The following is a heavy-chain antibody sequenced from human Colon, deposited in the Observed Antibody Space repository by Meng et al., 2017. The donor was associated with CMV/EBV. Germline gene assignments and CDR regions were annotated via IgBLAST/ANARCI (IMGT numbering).Heavy chain of an antibody. V-gene: IGHV3-9*01. CDR1: GFTFDDYA. CDR2: ITWNGGRT. D-gene: IGHD2-2*01. CDR3: AKDSARVVPAAIRGYFDY. J-gene: IGHJ4*02. Sequence: SLKISCVASGFTFDDYAMHWVRQSPGKGLEWVSGITWNGGRTDYADSVKGRFTISRDNAKNTLYLQMNSLRAEDTAVYYCAKDSARVVPAAIRGYFDYWGQGTLVTVSS.